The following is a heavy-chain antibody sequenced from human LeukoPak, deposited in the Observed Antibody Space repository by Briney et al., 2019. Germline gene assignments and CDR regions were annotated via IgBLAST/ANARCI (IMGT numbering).Heavy chain of an antibody. CDR1: GYSISSGYY. CDR3: ARGADYYMDV. J-gene: IGHJ6*03. V-gene: IGHV4-38-2*02. CDR2: IYHSGST. D-gene: IGHD1-26*01. Sequence: SETLSLTCTVSGYSISSGYYWGWIRQPPGKGLEWIGSIYHSGSTYYNPSLKSRVTISVDKSKNQFSLKLSSVTAADTAVYYCARGADYYMDVWGKGTTVTVSS.